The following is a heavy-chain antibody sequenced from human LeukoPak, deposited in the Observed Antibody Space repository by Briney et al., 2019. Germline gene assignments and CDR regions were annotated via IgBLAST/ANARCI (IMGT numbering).Heavy chain of an antibody. J-gene: IGHJ4*02. CDR1: GFSFSSYA. CDR2: ISGSGGST. D-gene: IGHD6-19*01. V-gene: IGHV3-23*01. CDR3: AKDLEEAVAGTWDY. Sequence: GGSLRLSCAASGFSFSSYAMSWVRQAPGKGLEWVSAISGSGGSTYYADSVKGRFTISRDNSKNTLYLQMNSLRAEDTAVYYCAKDLEEAVAGTWDYWGQGTLVTVSS.